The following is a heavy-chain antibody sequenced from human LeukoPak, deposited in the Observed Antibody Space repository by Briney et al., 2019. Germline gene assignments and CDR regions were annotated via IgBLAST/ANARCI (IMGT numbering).Heavy chain of an antibody. CDR1: GFTFRSYA. D-gene: IGHD3-3*01. V-gene: IGHV3-23*01. J-gene: IGHJ6*03. CDR2: ISGGSA. CDR3: AKDRSSRYDFWSGSFSHYYYYYMDV. Sequence: GGSLRLSCAASGFTFRSYAMSWVRQAPGKGLEWVSAISGGSADYSDSVKGRFSISIDNSKNKLYLQMNSLRAEDTAVYYCAKDRSSRYDFWSGSFSHYYYYYMDVWGKGTTVTVSS.